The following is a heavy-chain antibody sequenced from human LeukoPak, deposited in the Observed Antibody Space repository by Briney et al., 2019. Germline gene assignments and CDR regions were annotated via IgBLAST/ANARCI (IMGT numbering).Heavy chain of an antibody. Sequence: SETLSLTCAVSGGSITSGHWWTWVRQPPGKGLEWIGEIYHSGSTTYNPSLMSRVTISVDKSTKQFSLNLTSVTAADTAVYYCTSSRGRLYGVDVWGQGTTVIVSS. D-gene: IGHD2-15*01. CDR1: GGSITSGHW. CDR2: IYHSGST. J-gene: IGHJ6*02. V-gene: IGHV4-4*02. CDR3: TSSRGRLYGVDV.